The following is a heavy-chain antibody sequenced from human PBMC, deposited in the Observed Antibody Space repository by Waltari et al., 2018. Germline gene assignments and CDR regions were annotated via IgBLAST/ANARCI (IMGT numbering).Heavy chain of an antibody. D-gene: IGHD2-21*02. Sequence: QVQLVQSGAEVKKPGSSVKVSCKASGGIFSNYAITWVRQAPGQGLEWMGGIIPMFGATKYAQKFQVRVTVTADEYTSTFYMELSSLRSEDTAVYYCARGGALEVCGGDCYVLLDYWGQGTLVIVSS. V-gene: IGHV1-69*01. CDR1: GGIFSNYA. J-gene: IGHJ4*02. CDR2: IIPMFGAT. CDR3: ARGGALEVCGGDCYVLLDY.